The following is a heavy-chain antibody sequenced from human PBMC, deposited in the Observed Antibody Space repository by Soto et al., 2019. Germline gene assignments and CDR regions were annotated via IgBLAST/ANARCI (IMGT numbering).Heavy chain of an antibody. CDR1: GFTFRSYV. CDR3: AKPPGSSEWYWAY. J-gene: IGHJ4*02. V-gene: IGHV3-23*01. CDR2: MSGSGDST. D-gene: IGHD6-19*01. Sequence: PGGSLRLSCAASGFTFRSYVMSWVRQAPGKGLEWVSAMSGSGDSTYYADSVRGRFTISRDNSKNTLYLQMYSLRAEDTAVYYCAKPPGSSEWYWAYWGQGTLVTVSS.